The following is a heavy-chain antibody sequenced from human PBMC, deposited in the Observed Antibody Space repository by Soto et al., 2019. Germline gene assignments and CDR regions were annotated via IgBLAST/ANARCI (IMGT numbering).Heavy chain of an antibody. V-gene: IGHV3-13*01. CDR1: GFTFSTYD. J-gene: IGHJ6*03. Sequence: EVQLVASGGGLVQPGGSLRLSCVVSGFTFSTYDMHWVRQAPGKGLEWVSGINTAGDTYYPASVKGRFTISRENDKTSLFLQMISLRVGDTALYYCFRGYYIKDWCKGTTVTVSS. CDR2: INTAGDT. CDR3: FRGYYIKD.